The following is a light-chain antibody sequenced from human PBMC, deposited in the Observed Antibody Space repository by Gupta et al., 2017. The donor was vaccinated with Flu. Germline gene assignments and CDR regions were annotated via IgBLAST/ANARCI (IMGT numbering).Light chain of an antibody. V-gene: IGKV1-39*01. CDR2: TAS. CDR3: QQSYSTPGFT. CDR1: QSISSY. J-gene: IGKJ3*01. Sequence: DIQMTQSPSSLSASVGDRVTITCRASQSISSYLNWYQQKPGKAPKLLIHTASSWQSGVPSRFSGSGSGTDLTLTISNRQQEDFATYYCQQSYSTPGFTFGHGTKVDIK.